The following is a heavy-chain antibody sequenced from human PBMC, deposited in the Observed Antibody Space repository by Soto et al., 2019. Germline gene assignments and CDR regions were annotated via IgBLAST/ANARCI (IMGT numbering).Heavy chain of an antibody. V-gene: IGHV3-23*01. CDR1: GFTFSNFA. J-gene: IGHJ4*02. D-gene: IGHD1-26*01. CDR3: AKDGRVGATTLPCFFDY. Sequence: EVQLLESGGGLVQPGGSLRLSCAASGFTFSNFAMSWVRQAPGKGLEWVSSISDSGGRTYYADAVKGRFTISRDKSKHTMYLQMSRLRVDDTAVYYCAKDGRVGATTLPCFFDYWGQGTLVTVSS. CDR2: ISDSGGRT.